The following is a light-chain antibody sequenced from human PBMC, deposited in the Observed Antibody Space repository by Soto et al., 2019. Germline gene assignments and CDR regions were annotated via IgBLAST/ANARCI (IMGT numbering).Light chain of an antibody. CDR3: QQRSNWPLT. CDR1: ENLKYF. Sequence: EIVLTQSPATLSLSPGERATLSCRASENLKYFLGWYQQRPGQAPRLLIYDASNRATGIPARFSGSGSGTDFTLTISSLEPEDFAVYYCQQRSNWPLTFGGGTQVEI. V-gene: IGKV3-11*01. J-gene: IGKJ4*01. CDR2: DAS.